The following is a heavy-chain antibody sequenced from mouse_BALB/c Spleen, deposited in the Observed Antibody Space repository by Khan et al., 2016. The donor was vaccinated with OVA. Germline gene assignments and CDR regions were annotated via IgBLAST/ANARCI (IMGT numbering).Heavy chain of an antibody. D-gene: IGHD1-2*01. V-gene: IGHV5-6*01. CDR2: ISSGGSYT. CDR3: ARFITTATGDYFGMDY. J-gene: IGHJ4*01. CDR1: GFIFSSYG. Sequence: EVALVESGGDLVKPGGSLKLSCAASGFIFSSYGMSWVRQTPDKRLEWVATISSGGSYTYYPDSVKGRFTISRDNAKKTLYLQMSSLKSEDTAMYYCARFITTATGDYFGMDYWGRGTSVTISS.